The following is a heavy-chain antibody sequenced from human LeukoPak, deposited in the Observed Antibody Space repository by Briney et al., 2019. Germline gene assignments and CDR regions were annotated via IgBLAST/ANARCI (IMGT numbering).Heavy chain of an antibody. CDR2: IYSGGGT. CDR3: ARGLSDYGDYADYFDY. V-gene: IGHV3-53*01. CDR1: GFSVGSHY. Sequence: GGSLRLSCAASGFSVGSHYMSWVRQAPGKGLEWVSLIYSGGGTDSADSVKGRFSISRGNAKNSLYLQMNSLRAEDTAVYYCARGLSDYGDYADYFDYWGQGTLVTVSS. D-gene: IGHD4-17*01. J-gene: IGHJ4*02.